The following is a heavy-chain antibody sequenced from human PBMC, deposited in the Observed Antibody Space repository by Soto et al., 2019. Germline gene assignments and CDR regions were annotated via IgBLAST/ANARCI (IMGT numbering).Heavy chain of an antibody. CDR3: VRESVPSGPNYFDT. Sequence: SETLSLTCSVSGGTITSGRSSWNWIRQSPGKGLEWIAYIYHSGSTYYNPSLKSRVTISVDRSENRFSLKLSSVTAADTAVYFCVRESVPSGPNYFDTWGPGTLVTVSS. CDR1: GGTITSGRSS. CDR2: IYHSGST. D-gene: IGHD2-2*01. V-gene: IGHV4-30-2*06. J-gene: IGHJ5*02.